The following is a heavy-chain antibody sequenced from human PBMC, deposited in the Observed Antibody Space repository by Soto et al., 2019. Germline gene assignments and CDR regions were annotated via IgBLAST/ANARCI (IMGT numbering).Heavy chain of an antibody. CDR2: ISAYNGNT. CDR3: AREEGSWTEPYYYYYYMDV. V-gene: IGHV1-18*01. D-gene: IGHD6-13*01. J-gene: IGHJ6*03. Sequence: ASVKVSCKASGYTFTSYGISWVRQAPGQGLEWMGWISAYNGNTNYAQKLQGRVTMTTDTSTSTAYMELRSLRSDDTAVYYCAREEGSWTEPYYYYYYMDVWGKGTTVTVSS. CDR1: GYTFTSYG.